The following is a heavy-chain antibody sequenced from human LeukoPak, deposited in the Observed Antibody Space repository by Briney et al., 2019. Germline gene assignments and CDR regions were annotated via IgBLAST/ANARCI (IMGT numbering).Heavy chain of an antibody. CDR3: ARDLGARLDY. CDR1: GFTFSSYA. CDR2: ISYDGSNK. J-gene: IGHJ4*02. V-gene: IGHV3-30-3*01. Sequence: GGSLRLSCAASGFTFSSYAMHWVRQAPGKGLEWVAVISYDGSNKYYADFVKGRFTISRDNSKNTLYLQMNSLRAEDTAVYYCARDLGARLDYWGQGTLVTVSS. D-gene: IGHD4/OR15-4a*01.